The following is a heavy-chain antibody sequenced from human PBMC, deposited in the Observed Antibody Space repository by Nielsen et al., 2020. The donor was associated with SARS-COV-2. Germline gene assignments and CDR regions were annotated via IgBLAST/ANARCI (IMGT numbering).Heavy chain of an antibody. J-gene: IGHJ6*03. CDR2: IDYSGST. CDR3: ARQKYSSTSLPYYYYYYMDV. Sequence: WIRQPPGKGLEWIGYIDYSGSTNYNPSLKRRVTISVDTSKNQFSLKLSSVTAADTAVYYCARQKYSSTSLPYYYYYYMDVWGKGTTVTVSS. V-gene: IGHV4-61*07. D-gene: IGHD2-2*01.